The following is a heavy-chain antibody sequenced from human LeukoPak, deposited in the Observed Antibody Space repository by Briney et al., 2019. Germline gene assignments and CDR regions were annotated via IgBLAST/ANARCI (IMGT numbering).Heavy chain of an antibody. CDR2: ISSSSSTI. Sequence: AGGSLRLSCAASGFTFSSYSMNWVRQAPGKGLEWVSYISSSSSTIYYADSVKGRFTISRDNAKNPLYLQMNSLRAEDTAVYYCATWDTAMVTYFDYWGQGTLVTVSS. V-gene: IGHV3-48*01. D-gene: IGHD5-18*01. CDR3: ATWDTAMVTYFDY. J-gene: IGHJ4*02. CDR1: GFTFSSYS.